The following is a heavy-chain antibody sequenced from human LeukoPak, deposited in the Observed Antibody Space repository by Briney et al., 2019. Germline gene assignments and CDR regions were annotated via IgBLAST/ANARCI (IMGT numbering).Heavy chain of an antibody. V-gene: IGHV4-34*01. D-gene: IGHD1-26*01. CDR3: ARMGRGARMDV. CDR2: INHSGST. CDR1: GGSFSGYY. Sequence: SETLSLTCAVYGGSFSGYYWSWIRQPPGKGLEWIGEINHSGSTNYNPSLKSRVTISVDTSKNQFSLKLSSVTAADTAVYYCARMGRGARMDVWGKGTTVTISS. J-gene: IGHJ6*03.